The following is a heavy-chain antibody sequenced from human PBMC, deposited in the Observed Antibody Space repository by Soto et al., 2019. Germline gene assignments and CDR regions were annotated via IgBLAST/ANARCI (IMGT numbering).Heavy chain of an antibody. D-gene: IGHD3-3*01. CDR1: GFTFDDYT. CDR3: AKDRFLEWPYGMDV. Sequence: GGSLRLSCAASGFTFDDYTMHWVRQAPGKGLEWVSLISWDGGSTYYADSVKGRFTISRDNSKNSLYLQMNSLRTEDTALYYCAKDRFLEWPYGMDVWGQGTTVTVSS. J-gene: IGHJ6*02. CDR2: ISWDGGST. V-gene: IGHV3-43*01.